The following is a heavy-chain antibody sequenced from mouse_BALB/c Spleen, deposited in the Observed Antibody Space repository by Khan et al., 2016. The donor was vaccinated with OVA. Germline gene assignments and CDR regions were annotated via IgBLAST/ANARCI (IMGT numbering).Heavy chain of an antibody. CDR3: AKNYASWFAY. Sequence: QVQLQQSGPELVKPGASVKMSCKASGYTFTDYVINGVKQRTGQGLKWIGEIYPGSGNPYYNEKFKGKATLTADKSSNTAYMQLSSLTSEDSAVYFCAKNYASWFAYWGQGTLVTVSA. CDR1: GYTFTDYV. CDR2: IYPGSGNP. V-gene: IGHV1-77*01. J-gene: IGHJ3*01.